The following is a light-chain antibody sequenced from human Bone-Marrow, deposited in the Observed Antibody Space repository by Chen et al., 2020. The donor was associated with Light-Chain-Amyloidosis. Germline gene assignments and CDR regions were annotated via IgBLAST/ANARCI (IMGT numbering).Light chain of an antibody. CDR3: AAWDDSLSGV. CDR2: RNN. J-gene: IGLJ3*02. CDR1: SSNIGSNY. V-gene: IGLV1-47*01. Sequence: QSVLTQPPSASGTPGQRVPISCSGSSSNIGSNYVYWYQQLPGMAPKLLIYRNNQRPSGVPDRFSGSKSGNSASLAISGLRSEDEADYYCAAWDDSLSGVLGGGTKLTVL.